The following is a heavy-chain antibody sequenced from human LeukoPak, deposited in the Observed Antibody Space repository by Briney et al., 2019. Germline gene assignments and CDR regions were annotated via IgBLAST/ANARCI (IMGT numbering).Heavy chain of an antibody. CDR2: NYDGGST. D-gene: IGHD3-10*01. Sequence: SETLSLTCTVSGGSISTYYWSWIRHPPGKGLAWIGYNYDGGSTNYNPSLKTRVTISVDTSKNQFSLKLSSVTAADTAVYYCARGVGSGRNYYYYYGLDVWGQGTTVTISS. V-gene: IGHV4-59*01. J-gene: IGHJ6*02. CDR1: GGSISTYY. CDR3: ARGVGSGRNYYYYYGLDV.